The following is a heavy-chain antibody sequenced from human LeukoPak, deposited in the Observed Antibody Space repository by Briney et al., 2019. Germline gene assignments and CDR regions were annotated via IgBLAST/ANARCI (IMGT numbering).Heavy chain of an antibody. J-gene: IGHJ4*02. Sequence: GGSLRLSCAASGFSVRSSYMSWLRQPPGKGLESISYIGPSGNFINYADSVKGRFTISRDNAKKSLYLQINSLRAEDTAVYYCSRDPRVLDYWGQGTLATVSS. CDR2: IGPSGNFI. CDR3: SRDPRVLDY. V-gene: IGHV3-11*01. CDR1: GFSVRSSY.